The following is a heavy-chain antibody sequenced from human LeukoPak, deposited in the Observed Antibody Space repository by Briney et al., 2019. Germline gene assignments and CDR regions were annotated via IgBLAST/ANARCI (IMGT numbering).Heavy chain of an antibody. J-gene: IGHJ4*02. Sequence: GGSLRLSCAASGFTFSNNAMSWFRQAPGKGLEWVSAMSGTSGSTWYADSVKGRFTISRDNSKNTLYLQMNSLGAEDTAVYYCAKDVERSGYYLFDYWGQGTLVTVSS. CDR3: AKDVERSGYYLFDY. CDR1: GFTFSNNA. V-gene: IGHV3-23*01. CDR2: MSGTSGST. D-gene: IGHD3-22*01.